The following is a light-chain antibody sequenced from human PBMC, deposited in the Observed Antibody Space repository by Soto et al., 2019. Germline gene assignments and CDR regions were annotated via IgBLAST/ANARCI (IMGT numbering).Light chain of an antibody. Sequence: EIVMTQSPATLSVSPGERATLSCRASQSVGSNLAWYQQKPGQAPRLLIYGASTRATGIPARFSGSGSGTECTLTISSLQYEDFAIYFCQQCNNWPLDRRFGQGTKVEIK. CDR1: QSVGSN. CDR2: GAS. J-gene: IGKJ1*01. V-gene: IGKV3-15*01. CDR3: QQCNNWPLDRR.